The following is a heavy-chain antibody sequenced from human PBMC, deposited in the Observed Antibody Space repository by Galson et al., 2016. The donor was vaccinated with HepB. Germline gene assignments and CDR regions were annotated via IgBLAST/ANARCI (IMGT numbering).Heavy chain of an antibody. V-gene: IGHV4-31*03. CDR2: IDYSGNT. CDR1: RGSITSGSYY. CDR3: ARGGGVKEGDVVATRVGQGFDI. D-gene: IGHD5-12*01. Sequence: TLSLTCTVSRGSITSGSYYWNWIRHHPGKGLEWIGYIDYSGNTYYNPSSKSRVTISVDTSKIQFSLKLGSVTAADTAVYYCARGGGVKEGDVVATRVGQGFDIWGQGTMVTVSS. J-gene: IGHJ3*02.